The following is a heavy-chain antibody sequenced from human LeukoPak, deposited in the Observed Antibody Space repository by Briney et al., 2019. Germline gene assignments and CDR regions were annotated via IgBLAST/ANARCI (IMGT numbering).Heavy chain of an antibody. CDR2: IGPGGTIT. D-gene: IGHD6-13*01. V-gene: IGHV3-64*01. J-gene: IGHJ4*02. CDR3: ARGAQLTDY. CDR1: GFTFSTYG. Sequence: PGGSLRLSCTASGFTFSTYGMHWVRQAPGKGLEYVSGIGPGGTITYYAKSVKGRFTNSRDDSKYMVYLQMGSLRADDMGVYYCARGAQLTDYWGQGTRVTVSS.